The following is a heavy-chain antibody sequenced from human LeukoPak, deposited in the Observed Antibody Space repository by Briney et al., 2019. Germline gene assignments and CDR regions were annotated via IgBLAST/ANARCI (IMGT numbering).Heavy chain of an antibody. D-gene: IGHD3-3*01. J-gene: IGHJ4*02. Sequence: SETLSLTCTVSGGSISTHYWSWIRQPPGKGLEYIGFIYSSGSTNYNPSLKSRVTMSLDTSKNQFSLKLSSVTAAVTAVYYCARSIFGATSNPYYFDYWGQGTLVTVSS. V-gene: IGHV4-59*08. CDR2: IYSSGST. CDR1: GGSISTHY. CDR3: ARSIFGATSNPYYFDY.